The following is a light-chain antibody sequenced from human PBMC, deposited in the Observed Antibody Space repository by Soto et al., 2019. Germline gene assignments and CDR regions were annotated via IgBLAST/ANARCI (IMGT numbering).Light chain of an antibody. CDR3: QQYGDSPRT. CDR2: DAS. V-gene: IGKV3-20*01. J-gene: IGKJ1*01. Sequence: EIVLTQSPGTLSLSPVERATLSCRASQSVSSSYLAWYQQKPGQAPRVLIYDASSRATGIPDRFSGSGSGTDFTLTISRLEPEDFALYYCQQYGDSPRTFGQGTRVEIK. CDR1: QSVSSSY.